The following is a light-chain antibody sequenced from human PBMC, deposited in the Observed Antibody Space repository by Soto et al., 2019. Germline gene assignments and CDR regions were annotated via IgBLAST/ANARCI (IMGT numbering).Light chain of an antibody. V-gene: IGLV4-60*02. CDR3: ETWDINTHVV. Sequence: QSVLTQSSSASASLGSSVKLTCTLSSGHSSYIIAWHQQQPGKAPRYLMKLEGSGSYNKGSGVPDRFSGSSSGADRYLTISNHQFDDEAVYYCETWDINTHVVFGGGTKLTVL. CDR1: SGHSSYI. CDR2: LEGSGSY. J-gene: IGLJ2*01.